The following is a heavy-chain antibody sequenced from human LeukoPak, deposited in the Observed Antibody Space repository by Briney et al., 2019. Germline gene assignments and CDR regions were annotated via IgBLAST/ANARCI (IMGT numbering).Heavy chain of an antibody. J-gene: IGHJ4*02. V-gene: IGHV4-59*08. CDR3: ARHTLRTAPFDY. CDR1: GGSISSYY. Sequence: SETLSLTCTVSGGSISSYYWSWVRQPPGKGLEWLGYIYYSGSTNYNPSLKSRVTISVDTSKNQFSLKLNSVTAADTAVYYCARHTLRTAPFDYWGQGTLVTVSS. CDR2: IYYSGST.